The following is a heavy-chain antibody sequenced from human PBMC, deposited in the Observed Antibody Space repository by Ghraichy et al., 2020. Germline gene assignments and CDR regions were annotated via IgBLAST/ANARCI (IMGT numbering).Heavy chain of an antibody. V-gene: IGHV3-23*01. Sequence: LSLNCAASGFTFSNYAMSWVRQAPGKGLEWASGISDSGGSTYYADSVKGRFTISRDNSKNTLFLQMHSLRAEDSAVYYCAKGTKEYCSHGVCYPFDYWGQGTLVTVSS. CDR2: ISDSGGST. CDR3: AKGTKEYCSHGVCYPFDY. D-gene: IGHD2-8*01. CDR1: GFTFSNYA. J-gene: IGHJ4*02.